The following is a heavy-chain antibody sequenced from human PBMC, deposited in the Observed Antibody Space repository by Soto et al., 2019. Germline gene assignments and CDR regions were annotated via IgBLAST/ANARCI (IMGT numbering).Heavy chain of an antibody. CDR2: IRSKAYGETT. CDR1: GFTFGDYA. J-gene: IGHJ4*02. CDR3: NRRFYNPAPYPRFDY. V-gene: IGHV3-49*03. D-gene: IGHD3-10*01. Sequence: EVQLVESGGGLVQPGRSLRLSCTTSGFTFGDYAVSWFRQAPGKGLECVGFIRSKAYGETTEYAASVKGRFTISRDDSKNIAYLQIKSLKTEDTVIYYFNRRFYNPAPYPRFDYWGQGTLVTVSS.